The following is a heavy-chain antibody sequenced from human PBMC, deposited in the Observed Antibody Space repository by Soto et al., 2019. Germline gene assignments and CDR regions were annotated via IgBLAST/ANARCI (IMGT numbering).Heavy chain of an antibody. V-gene: IGHV7-4-1*01. Sequence: QVQLVQSGSDLKKPGTSVKVSCRASGYTFTRNPINWVRQAPGQGLEWMGWINTKTGNPTYARDFTGRFVFSLDTSVSTAYLQIYSLRPEDTAVYFGARKVDVNYDYFDYWGQGTLVTVSS. J-gene: IGHJ4*02. CDR1: GYTFTRNP. CDR3: ARKVDVNYDYFDY. CDR2: INTKTGNP. D-gene: IGHD4-4*01.